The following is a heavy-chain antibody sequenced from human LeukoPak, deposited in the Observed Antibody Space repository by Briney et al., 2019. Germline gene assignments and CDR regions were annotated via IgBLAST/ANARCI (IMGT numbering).Heavy chain of an antibody. Sequence: GGSLRLSCVVSGFTFSGYWMHWVRQAPGKGLVWVSRINSDGSNTNYAGSVKGRFTISRDNAKNTLYLQMNSLRVEDTAVYYCASGYARSARHQSDFWGQGTVVTVSS. CDR1: GFTFSGYW. CDR3: ASGYARSARHQSDF. D-gene: IGHD5-12*01. J-gene: IGHJ4*02. V-gene: IGHV3-74*01. CDR2: INSDGSNT.